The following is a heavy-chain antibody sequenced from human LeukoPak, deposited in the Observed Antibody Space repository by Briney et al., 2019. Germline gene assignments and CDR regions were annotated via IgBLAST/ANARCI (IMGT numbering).Heavy chain of an antibody. Sequence: PGGSLRLSCAASGFTFSSYAMSWVRQAPGKGLEWVSAISGSGDSTYYADSVKGRFTISRDNAKNPLYLQLNSLRAEDTAVYYCARGGSFGVDRNDYWGQGTLVTVSS. D-gene: IGHD3-3*01. CDR2: ISGSGDST. J-gene: IGHJ4*02. CDR1: GFTFSSYA. CDR3: ARGGSFGVDRNDY. V-gene: IGHV3-23*01.